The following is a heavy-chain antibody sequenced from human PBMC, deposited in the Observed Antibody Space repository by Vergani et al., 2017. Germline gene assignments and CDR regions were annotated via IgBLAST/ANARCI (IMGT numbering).Heavy chain of an antibody. CDR1: GFTFDDYA. D-gene: IGHD5-18*01. J-gene: IGHJ4*02. CDR2: ISWNSGST. V-gene: IGHV3-9*01. Sequence: VQLVESGGGLVQPGRSLRLSCAASGFTFDDYAMHWVRQAPGKGLEWVSGISWNSGSTGYADSVKGRFTISRDNAKNSLYLQMNSLRAEDTALYYCAKDGHPGQDTADYFDYWGQGTLVTVSS. CDR3: AKDGHPGQDTADYFDY.